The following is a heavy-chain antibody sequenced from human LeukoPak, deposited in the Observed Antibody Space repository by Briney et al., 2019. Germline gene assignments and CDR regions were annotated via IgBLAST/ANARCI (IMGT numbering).Heavy chain of an antibody. CDR1: GFTFDDYA. V-gene: IGHV3-9*01. CDR2: ISWNSGSI. Sequence: PGRSLRLSCAASGFTFDDYAIHCVRQAPGKGLEWVSGISWNSGSIGYADSVKGRFTISRDNAKNSLYLQMNSLRAEDTALYYCEKDLSSSWYSGFDYWGQGTLVTVSS. D-gene: IGHD6-13*01. CDR3: EKDLSSSWYSGFDY. J-gene: IGHJ4*02.